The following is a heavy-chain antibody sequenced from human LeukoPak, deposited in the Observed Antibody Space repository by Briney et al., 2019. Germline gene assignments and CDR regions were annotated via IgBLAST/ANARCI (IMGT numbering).Heavy chain of an antibody. J-gene: IGHJ4*02. CDR1: GFTFSSYA. CDR2: IRGSGGIT. CDR3: AKRPGIAVAGVFDY. D-gene: IGHD6-19*01. Sequence: GGSLRLSRAASGFTFSSYAMSWVRQAPGKGLEWVSAIRGSGGITYYADSVKGRFTISRDNSKNTLYLQMNSLRAEDTAVYYCAKRPGIAVAGVFDYWGQGTLVTVSS. V-gene: IGHV3-23*01.